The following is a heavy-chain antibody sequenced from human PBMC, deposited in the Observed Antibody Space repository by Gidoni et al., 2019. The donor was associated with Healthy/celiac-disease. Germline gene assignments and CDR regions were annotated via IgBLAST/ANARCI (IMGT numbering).Heavy chain of an antibody. CDR2: IYYSGIT. CDR3: ARGRDYYDSSGYYRDAFDI. V-gene: IGHV4-30-4*01. Sequence: QVQLQESGPGLVKPSQTLSLTCTVSGGSISSGDYYWSWSRQPPGKGLEWSGYIYYSGITYYNPSLKSRVTISVDTSKNQFSLKLSSVTAADTAVYYCARGRDYYDSSGYYRDAFDIWGQGTMVTVSS. D-gene: IGHD3-22*01. CDR1: GGSISSGDYY. J-gene: IGHJ3*02.